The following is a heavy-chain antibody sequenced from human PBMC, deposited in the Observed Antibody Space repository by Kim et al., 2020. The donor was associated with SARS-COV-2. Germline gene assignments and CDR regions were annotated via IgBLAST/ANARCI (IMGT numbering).Heavy chain of an antibody. D-gene: IGHD5-12*01. CDR2: A. V-gene: IGHV1-69*01. J-gene: IGHJ4*02. CDR3: ARELRPPFFDY. Sequence: ANYAQKFQGRVTITADESTSTAYMELSSLRSEDTAVYYCARELRPPFFDYWGQGTLVTVSS.